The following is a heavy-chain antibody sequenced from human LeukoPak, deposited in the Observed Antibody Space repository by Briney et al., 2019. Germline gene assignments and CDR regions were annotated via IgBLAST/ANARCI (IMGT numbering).Heavy chain of an antibody. D-gene: IGHD3-22*01. J-gene: IGHJ3*01. Sequence: PSQTLSLTCTVSGGPISSGDYYWSWIRQPPGKGLEFIGSIYYSGSTYYNPSLESRITISVDTSKSQFSLKLRSVTAADTAVYYCARERSSHYYYANDALDLWGQGTTVTVSS. V-gene: IGHV4-30-4*01. CDR1: GGPISSGDYY. CDR3: ARERSSHYYYANDALDL. CDR2: IYYSGST.